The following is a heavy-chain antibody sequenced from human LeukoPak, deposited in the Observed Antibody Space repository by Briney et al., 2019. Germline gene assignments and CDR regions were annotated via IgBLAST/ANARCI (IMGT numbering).Heavy chain of an antibody. CDR3: AKGNGDYVKNWFDP. Sequence: GGSLRLSCAASGFTFTNYAMNWVRQAPGKGLEWVSAISGSGGSTYYADSVKGRFTISRDNSKNTLYLQMNSLRAEDTAVYYCAKGNGDYVKNWFDPWGQGTLVTVSS. V-gene: IGHV3-23*01. D-gene: IGHD4-17*01. J-gene: IGHJ5*02. CDR2: ISGSGGST. CDR1: GFTFTNYA.